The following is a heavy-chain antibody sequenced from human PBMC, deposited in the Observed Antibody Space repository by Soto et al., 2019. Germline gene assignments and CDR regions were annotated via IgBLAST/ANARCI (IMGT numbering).Heavy chain of an antibody. Sequence: PGGSLRLSCAGSGVTFSGFWMSWVRQAPGKGLEWVAKITPDGNEKYYVDSVRGRFTISVDKSKNQFSLKLSSVTAADTAVYYCARAVSDYIWGSYRPLRWFDPWGQGTLVTVSS. D-gene: IGHD3-16*02. CDR1: GVTFSGFW. V-gene: IGHV3-7*03. J-gene: IGHJ5*02. CDR3: ARAVSDYIWGSYRPLRWFDP. CDR2: ITPDGNEK.